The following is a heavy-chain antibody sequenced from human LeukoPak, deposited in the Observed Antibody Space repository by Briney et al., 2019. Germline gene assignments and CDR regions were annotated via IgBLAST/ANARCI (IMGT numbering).Heavy chain of an antibody. CDR2: IYYSGTA. CDR1: GFTFSSYAM. V-gene: IGHV4-34*04. D-gene: IGHD6-13*01. Sequence: PGGSLRLSCAASGFTFSSYAMSWVRQPPGKGLEWIGEIYYSGTADSGTADYSPSHKSRATISVDKSENRFSLKLSSVTAADTAVYYCASIIAAAGPDYWGQGTLVTVSS. CDR3: ASIIAAAGPDY. J-gene: IGHJ4*02.